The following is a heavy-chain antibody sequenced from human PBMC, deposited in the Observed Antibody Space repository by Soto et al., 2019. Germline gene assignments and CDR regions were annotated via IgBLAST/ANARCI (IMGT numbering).Heavy chain of an antibody. CDR1: GYTFSNFW. D-gene: IGHD6-13*01. J-gene: IGHJ4*02. CDR3: ARSPRSSPYFDY. CDR2: IYPDDHET. Sequence: GESLKISCQCSGYTFSNFWIGWVRQLPGKGLEWMGIIYPDDHETRYSPSFHGKVTISADKSINTAYLQRNSLEASDTAFYFCARSPRSSPYFDYWGQGALVTVSS. V-gene: IGHV5-51*01.